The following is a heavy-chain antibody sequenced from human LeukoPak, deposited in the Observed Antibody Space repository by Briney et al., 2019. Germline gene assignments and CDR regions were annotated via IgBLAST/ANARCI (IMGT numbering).Heavy chain of an antibody. CDR2: IYYSGNI. CDR1: GGSISTPCYY. CDR3: ARGLTAWFDP. V-gene: IGHV4-39*07. J-gene: IGHJ5*02. Sequence: SETLSLKHTESGGSISTPCYYWGSIRQPPGERLEWIGSIYYSGNIYYNPSLKSRVTMSVDTSKNQFSLRLSSVTAADTALYFCARGLTAWFDPWGQGTLVTVSS. D-gene: IGHD1-14*01.